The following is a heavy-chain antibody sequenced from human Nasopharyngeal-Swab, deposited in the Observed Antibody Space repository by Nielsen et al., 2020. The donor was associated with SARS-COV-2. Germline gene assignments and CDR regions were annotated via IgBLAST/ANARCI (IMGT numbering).Heavy chain of an antibody. J-gene: IGHJ3*02. CDR3: ARDRVGWLQLSPDAFDI. D-gene: IGHD5-24*01. V-gene: IGHV3-33*01. Sequence: GGSLRLSCTVSGFTFSSYGMHWVRQAPGKGLEWVAVIWYDGSYKYYGDSVKGRFTISRDNSKNTLYLEMSNLRVEDTAVYYCARDRVGWLQLSPDAFDIWGQGTMVTVSS. CDR2: IWYDGSYK. CDR1: GFTFSSYG.